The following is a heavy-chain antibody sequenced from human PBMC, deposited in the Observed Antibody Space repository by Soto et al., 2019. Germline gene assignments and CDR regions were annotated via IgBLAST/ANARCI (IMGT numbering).Heavy chain of an antibody. J-gene: IGHJ4*02. CDR1: GGSVTSDEDY. D-gene: IGHD5-18*01. Sequence: SETLSLTCTVSGGSVTSDEDYWTWIRQSPGKGPEWIGYISNSGSTGYNPSLKTRLSMSVDRSKNQFTLRLTSVTAADTAVYLCATESGSTYGYFDHWGQGTQVTVSS. CDR3: ATESGSTYGYFDH. CDR2: ISNSGST. V-gene: IGHV4-30-4*01.